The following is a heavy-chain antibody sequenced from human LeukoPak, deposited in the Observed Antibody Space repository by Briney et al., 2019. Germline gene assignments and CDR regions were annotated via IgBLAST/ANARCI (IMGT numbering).Heavy chain of an antibody. CDR2: IRYDGSNK. V-gene: IGHV3-30*02. D-gene: IGHD3-22*01. CDR3: AKNHDSNGYHTDDAFDI. J-gene: IGHJ3*02. Sequence: PGGSLRLSCAASGFTFSSYGMHWVRQAPGKGLEWVAFIRYDGSNKYYADSVKGRFTISRDSSKSTLYLQMNSLRAEDTAIYYCAKNHDSNGYHTDDAFDIWGQGTMVTVSS. CDR1: GFTFSSYG.